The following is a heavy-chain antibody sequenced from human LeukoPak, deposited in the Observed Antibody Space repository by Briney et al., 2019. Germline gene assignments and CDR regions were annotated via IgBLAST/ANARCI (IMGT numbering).Heavy chain of an antibody. CDR1: GFTFSSYT. CDR3: ATAGVNGDYYFDF. Sequence: GGSLRLSCAASGFTFSSYTMTWVRQAPGKGLEWVSYISGSSTTIYYADSVKGRFTISRDNAKNSLYLQMNSLRDEDTAVYYCATAGVNGDYYFDFWGQGTLVTVSS. CDR2: ISGSSTTI. J-gene: IGHJ4*02. V-gene: IGHV3-48*02. D-gene: IGHD4-17*01.